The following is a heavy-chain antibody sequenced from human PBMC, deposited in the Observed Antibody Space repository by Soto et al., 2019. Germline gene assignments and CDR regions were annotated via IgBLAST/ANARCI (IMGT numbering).Heavy chain of an antibody. J-gene: IGHJ5*02. CDR3: ARAIMGLVVPAAMNWFDP. CDR2: IWYDGSNK. Sequence: QVQLVESGGGVVQPGRSLRLSCAASGFTFSSYGMHWVRQAPGKGLEWVAVIWYDGSNKYYADSVKGRFTISRDNSKNTLYLQMNSVRAEDTAVYYCARAIMGLVVPAAMNWFDPWGQGTLVTVSS. CDR1: GFTFSSYG. V-gene: IGHV3-33*01. D-gene: IGHD2-2*01.